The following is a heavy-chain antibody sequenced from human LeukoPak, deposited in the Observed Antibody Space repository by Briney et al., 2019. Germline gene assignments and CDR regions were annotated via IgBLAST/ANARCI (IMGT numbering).Heavy chain of an antibody. V-gene: IGHV3-30*18. D-gene: IGHD2-15*01. J-gene: IGHJ4*02. CDR2: IPYDGSSE. Sequence: GGSLRLSCAASGFSFNNYGMHWVRQAPGRGLEWVAMIPYDGSSEKYADFVKGRFTISRDNSKNTLYLQMNSLRDEDTALYYCAKPRVSIGSHFDYWGQGTLVTVSS. CDR3: AKPRVSIGSHFDY. CDR1: GFSFNNYG.